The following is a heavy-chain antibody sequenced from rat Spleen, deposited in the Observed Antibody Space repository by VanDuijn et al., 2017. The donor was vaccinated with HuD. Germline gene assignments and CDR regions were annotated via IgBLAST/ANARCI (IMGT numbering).Heavy chain of an antibody. D-gene: IGHD1-9*01. V-gene: IGHV5-25*01. CDR2: ISTGGINP. CDR3: VRRHYGYTDYFDY. J-gene: IGHJ2*01. CDR1: GFTFSDYY. Sequence: EVQLVESDGGLVQPGRSLKLSCAASGFTFSDYYMAWVRQAPTKGLEWVASISTGGINPSYRESVKGRFTISRDNAKSILSLQMDSLRSEDTATYYCVRRHYGYTDYFDYWGQGVMVTVSS.